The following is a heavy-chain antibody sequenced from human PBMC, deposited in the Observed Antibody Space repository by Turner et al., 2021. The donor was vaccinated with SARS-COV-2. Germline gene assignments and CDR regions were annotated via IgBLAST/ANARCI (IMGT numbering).Heavy chain of an antibody. CDR2: IKQDGSEK. CDR1: GFTFSTYW. V-gene: IGHV3-7*04. CDR3: ASDNGYSSSWYSVAFDI. Sequence: VQLVESGGGLVQPGGSLRLSWAASGFTFSTYWMSWVRQAPGKGLEWVANIKQDGSEKYYVDSVKGRFNISRDNTKNSLYLQMNSLRAEDTAVYYCASDNGYSSSWYSVAFDIWGQGTMVTVSS. D-gene: IGHD6-13*01. J-gene: IGHJ3*02.